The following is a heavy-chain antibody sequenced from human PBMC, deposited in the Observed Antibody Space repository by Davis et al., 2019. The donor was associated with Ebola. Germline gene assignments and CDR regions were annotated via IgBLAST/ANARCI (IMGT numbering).Heavy chain of an antibody. CDR2: INHSGST. D-gene: IGHD3-3*01. Sequence: MPSETLSLTCAVYGGSFSGYYWSWIRQPPGKGLEWIGEINHSGSTNYDPSLKSRVTISVDTSKSQFSLKVTSVTAADTGVYYCARDPHFVLRSIGYYGMDVWGQGTTVTVSS. CDR1: GGSFSGYY. V-gene: IGHV4-34*01. J-gene: IGHJ6*02. CDR3: ARDPHFVLRSIGYYGMDV.